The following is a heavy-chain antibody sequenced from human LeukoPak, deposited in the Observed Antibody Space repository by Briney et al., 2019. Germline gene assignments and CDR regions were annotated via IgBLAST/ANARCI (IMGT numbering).Heavy chain of an antibody. D-gene: IGHD3-10*01. J-gene: IGHJ4*02. CDR2: INWNGGST. CDR3: AKDRARFGEYLNFDY. V-gene: IGHV3-20*04. Sequence: RPGGSLRLSCAASGFTFDDYGMSWVRQAPGKGLEWVSGINWNGGSTGYADSVKGRFTISRDNAKNSLYLQMNSLRAEDTALYYCAKDRARFGEYLNFDYWGQGTLVTVSS. CDR1: GFTFDDYG.